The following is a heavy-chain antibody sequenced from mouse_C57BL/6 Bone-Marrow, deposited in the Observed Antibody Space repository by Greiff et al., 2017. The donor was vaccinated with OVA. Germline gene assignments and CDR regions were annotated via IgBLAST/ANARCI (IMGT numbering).Heavy chain of an antibody. CDR2: ILPGSGST. V-gene: IGHV1-9*01. Sequence: QVQLQQSGAELMKPGASVKLSCKATGYTFTGYWIEWVKQRPGHGLEWIGEILPGSGSTNYNEKFKGKATFTADTSSNTAYMQLSSLTTADSAIYNSAREGNPWGADFDYWGQGTTLTVSS. D-gene: IGHD2-1*01. J-gene: IGHJ2*01. CDR3: AREGNPWGADFDY. CDR1: GYTFTGYW.